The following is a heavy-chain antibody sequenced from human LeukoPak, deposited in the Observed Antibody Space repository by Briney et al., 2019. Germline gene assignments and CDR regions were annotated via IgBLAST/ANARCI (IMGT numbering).Heavy chain of an antibody. Sequence: GGSLRLSCAASGFTFSSYWMSWVRQAPGKGLEWVANIKQDGSEKYYVDSVKGRFTISRDNAKNSLYLQMNSLRAEDTAVYYCARDDFANDYVAPGAFDYWGQGTLVTVSS. V-gene: IGHV3-7*01. CDR1: GFTFSSYW. J-gene: IGHJ4*02. D-gene: IGHD4-17*01. CDR3: ARDDFANDYVAPGAFDY. CDR2: IKQDGSEK.